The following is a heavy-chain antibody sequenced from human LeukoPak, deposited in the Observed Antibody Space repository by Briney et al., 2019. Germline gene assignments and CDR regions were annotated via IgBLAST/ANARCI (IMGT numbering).Heavy chain of an antibody. J-gene: IGHJ6*03. CDR1: GGSISSYY. V-gene: IGHV4-59*01. CDR3: ARAYSSSWYPIYYYMDV. CDR2: IYYSGST. D-gene: IGHD6-13*01. Sequence: SETLSLTCTVSGGSISSYYWSWIRQPPGKGLEWIGYIYYSGSTNYNPSLKSRVTISVDTSKNQFSLKLNSVTAADTAVYYCARAYSSSWYPIYYYMDVWGKGTTVTISS.